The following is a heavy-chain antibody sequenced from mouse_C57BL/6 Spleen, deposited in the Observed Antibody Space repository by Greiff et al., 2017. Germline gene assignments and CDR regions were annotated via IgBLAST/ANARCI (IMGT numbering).Heavy chain of an antibody. Sequence: DVKLVESGPGLVKPSQSLSLTCSVTGYSITSGYYWNWIRQFPGNKLEWMGYISYDGSNNYNPSLKNRISITRDTSKNQFFLKLNSVTTEDTATYYCARDHLVDYWGQGTLVTVSA. CDR2: ISYDGSN. CDR1: GYSITSGYY. CDR3: ARDHLVDY. V-gene: IGHV3-6*01. J-gene: IGHJ3*01.